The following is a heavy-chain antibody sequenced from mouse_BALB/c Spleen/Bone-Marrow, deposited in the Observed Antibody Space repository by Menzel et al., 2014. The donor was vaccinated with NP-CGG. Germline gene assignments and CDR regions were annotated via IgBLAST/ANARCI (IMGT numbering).Heavy chain of an antibody. Sequence: VQLKQSGAELVKPGASVKLSCTASGSNIKDTYMHWVKQRPEQGLEWIGRIDPANGNTKYDPKFQGKATITADTSSNTAHLQLNSLTSEDTAVYYCARYYYGTRYYFDYWGQGTTLTVSS. D-gene: IGHD1-1*01. CDR3: ARYYYGTRYYFDY. J-gene: IGHJ2*01. CDR1: GSNIKDTY. CDR2: IDPANGNT. V-gene: IGHV14-3*02.